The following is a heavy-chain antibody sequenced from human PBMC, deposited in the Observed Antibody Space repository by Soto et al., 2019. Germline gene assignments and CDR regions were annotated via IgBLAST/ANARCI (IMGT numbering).Heavy chain of an antibody. CDR1: GYTFSDYG. CDR2: ISAKNGNT. V-gene: IGHV1-18*01. J-gene: IGHJ4*02. CDR3: AREPPETPPDY. Sequence: ASVKVSCKTSGYTFSDYGISWVRQAPGQGLEWMGWISAKNGNTNFAQKFWGRVTMITDTSTNTVYMELRNLRLDDTAVYYCAREPPETPPDYWGQGTLVTVSS.